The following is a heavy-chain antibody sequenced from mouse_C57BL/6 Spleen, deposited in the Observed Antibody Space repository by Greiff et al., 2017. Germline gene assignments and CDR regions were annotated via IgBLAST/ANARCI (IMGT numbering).Heavy chain of an antibody. Sequence: QVLLKESGAELVRPGASVTLSCKASGYTFTDYEMHWVKQTPVHGLEWIGAIDPETGGTAYNQKFKGKAILTADKSSSTAYMELRSLTSEDSAVYYCKRGVGRFAYWGQGTLVTVSA. CDR2: IDPETGGT. J-gene: IGHJ3*01. CDR1: GYTFTDYE. CDR3: KRGVGRFAY. V-gene: IGHV1-15*01. D-gene: IGHD4-1*01.